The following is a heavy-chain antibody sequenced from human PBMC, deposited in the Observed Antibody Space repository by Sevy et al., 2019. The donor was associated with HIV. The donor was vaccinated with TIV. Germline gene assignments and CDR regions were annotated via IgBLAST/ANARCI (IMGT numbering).Heavy chain of an antibody. CDR2: IYYSGST. CDR1: GGSISSYY. Sequence: SETLSLTCTVSGGSISSYYWSWIRQPPGKGLEWIGYIYYSGSTNYNPSLKSRVTISVDTSKNQFSLKLSSVTAADTAVYYCASFDYGDYWNFQHCGQGTLVTVSS. V-gene: IGHV4-59*12. D-gene: IGHD4-17*01. CDR3: ASFDYGDYWNFQH. J-gene: IGHJ1*01.